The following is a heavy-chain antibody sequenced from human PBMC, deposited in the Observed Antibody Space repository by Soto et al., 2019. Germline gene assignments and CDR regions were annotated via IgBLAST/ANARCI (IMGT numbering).Heavy chain of an antibody. CDR3: ARVPYPYDSSGYYDY. V-gene: IGHV3-11*01. CDR1: GFTFSDYY. D-gene: IGHD3-22*01. J-gene: IGHJ4*02. CDR2: ISSSGSTI. Sequence: PGGSLRLSCAASGFTFSDYYMSWIRQAPGKGLEWVSYISSSGSTIYYADSVKGRFTISRDNAKNSLYLQMNSLRAEDTAVYYCARVPYPYDSSGYYDYWGQGTLVTVSS.